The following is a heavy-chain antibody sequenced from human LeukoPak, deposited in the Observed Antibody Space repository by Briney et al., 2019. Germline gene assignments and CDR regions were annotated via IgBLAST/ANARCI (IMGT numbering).Heavy chain of an antibody. CDR2: ISSSSSYI. V-gene: IGHV3-21*01. CDR3: ARDSQGLYEATMGAFDI. D-gene: IGHD5-12*01. Sequence: GGSLRLSCAASGFTFSSYSMNWVRQAPGKGLEWVSSISSSSSYIYYADSVKGRFTIPRDNAKNSLYLQMNSLRAEDTAVYYCARDSQGLYEATMGAFDIWGQGTMVTVSS. J-gene: IGHJ3*02. CDR1: GFTFSSYS.